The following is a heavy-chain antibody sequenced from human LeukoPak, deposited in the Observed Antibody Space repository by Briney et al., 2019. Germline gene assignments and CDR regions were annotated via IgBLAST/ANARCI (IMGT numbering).Heavy chain of an antibody. CDR3: ATWYYYDSSDYYLADY. V-gene: IGHV1-24*01. CDR2: FDPEDGET. Sequence: GASVKVSCKVSGYTLTGFSMHWVRQAPGKGLEWMGGFDPEDGETIYAQELQGRVTMTKDTSTDTAYMELSSLRSEDTAVYYCATWYYYDSSDYYLADYWGQGTLVTVSS. J-gene: IGHJ4*02. D-gene: IGHD3-22*01. CDR1: GYTLTGFS.